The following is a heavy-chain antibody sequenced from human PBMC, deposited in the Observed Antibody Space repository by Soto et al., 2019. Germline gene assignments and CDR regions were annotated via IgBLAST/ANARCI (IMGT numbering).Heavy chain of an antibody. V-gene: IGHV3-9*01. Sequence: GGSLRLSCAASGFTFDDYAMHWVRQAPGKGLEWVSGISWNSGSIGYADSVKGRFTISRDNAKNSLYLQMNSLRAEDTALYYCAKDNRGFAYYYGMDVWGQGTTVTVSS. J-gene: IGHJ6*02. CDR2: ISWNSGSI. D-gene: IGHD3-10*01. CDR3: AKDNRGFAYYYGMDV. CDR1: GFTFDDYA.